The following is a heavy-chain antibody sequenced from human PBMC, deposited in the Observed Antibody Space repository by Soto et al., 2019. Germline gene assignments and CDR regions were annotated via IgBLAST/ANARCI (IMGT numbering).Heavy chain of an antibody. D-gene: IGHD1-20*01. V-gene: IGHV1-69*06. CDR3: ARDGRSYNWSDERHIYYYGMDV. CDR2: IIPIFGTA. CDR1: GGTFSSYA. Sequence: ASVKVSCKASGGTFSSYAISWVRQAPGQGLEWMGGIIPIFGTANYAQKFQGRVTITADKSTSTAYMELSSLRSEDTAVYYCARDGRSYNWSDERHIYYYGMDVWGQGTTVTVSS. J-gene: IGHJ6*02.